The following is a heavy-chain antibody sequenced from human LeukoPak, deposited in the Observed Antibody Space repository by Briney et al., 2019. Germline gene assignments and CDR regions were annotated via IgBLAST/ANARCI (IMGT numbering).Heavy chain of an antibody. CDR1: GGTFSSYA. CDR2: IIPIFGTA. D-gene: IGHD4-17*01. V-gene: IGHV1-69*05. J-gene: IGHJ6*03. CDR3: ARSMTTVTFYYYYYYMDV. Sequence: SVKVSCKASGGTFSSYAISWVRQAPGQGLEWMGGIIPIFGTANYAQKFQGRVTITTDGSTSTAYMELSSLRSEDTAVYYCARSMTTVTFYYYYYYMDVWGKGTTVTVSS.